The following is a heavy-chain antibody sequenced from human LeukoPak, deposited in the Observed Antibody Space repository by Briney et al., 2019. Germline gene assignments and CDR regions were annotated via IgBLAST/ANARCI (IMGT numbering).Heavy chain of an antibody. D-gene: IGHD3-22*01. Sequence: PGGSLRLSCAASGFTFSSYWMHWVRQAPGKGLVWVSRINSDGSSTSYADSVKGRFTISRDNSKNTLYLQMNSLRAEDTAVYYCARGLVDSSGGLTSLYYYYGMDVWGQGTTVTVSS. CDR2: INSDGSST. CDR3: ARGLVDSSGGLTSLYYYYGMDV. CDR1: GFTFSSYW. J-gene: IGHJ6*02. V-gene: IGHV3-74*01.